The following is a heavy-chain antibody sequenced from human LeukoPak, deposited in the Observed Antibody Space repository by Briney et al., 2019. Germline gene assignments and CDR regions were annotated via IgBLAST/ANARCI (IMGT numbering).Heavy chain of an antibody. J-gene: IGHJ4*02. CDR3: ARKKQSRGTPFDY. CDR2: IRYDGSNK. CDR1: GFTFSSYG. Sequence: GGSLRLSCAASGFTFSSYGMHWVRQAPGKGLEWVAFIRYDGSNKYYAGSVKGRFTISRDNSKNTLYLQMNSLRAEDTAVYYCARKKQSRGTPFDYWGQGSLVTVSS. V-gene: IGHV3-30*02. D-gene: IGHD2-15*01.